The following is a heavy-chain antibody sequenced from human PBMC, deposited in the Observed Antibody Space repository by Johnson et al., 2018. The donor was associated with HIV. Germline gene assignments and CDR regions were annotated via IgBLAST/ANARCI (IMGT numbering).Heavy chain of an antibody. V-gene: IGHV3-43D*03. CDR3: AKALRGHSSSSFDAFDI. Sequence: LVESGGVVVQPGGSLRLSCAASGFTFDDYAMHWVRQAPGKGLEWVSLISWDGGSTYYADSVKGRFTISRDNSKNSLYLQMNSLRAEDTAVYYCAKALRGHSSSSFDAFDIWGQGTMVTVSS. D-gene: IGHD6-6*01. J-gene: IGHJ3*02. CDR2: ISWDGGST. CDR1: GFTFDDYA.